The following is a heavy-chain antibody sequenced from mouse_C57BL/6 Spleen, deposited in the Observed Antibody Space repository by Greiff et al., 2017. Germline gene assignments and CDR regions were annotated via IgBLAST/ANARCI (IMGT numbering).Heavy chain of an antibody. CDR1: GFSLSTSGMG. J-gene: IGHJ4*01. CDR3: ARYYVSSFDYYAMGY. CDR2: IYWDDDK. D-gene: IGHD1-1*01. Sequence: QVQLKESGPGILQSSQTLSLTCSFSGFSLSTSGMGVSWLRQPSGQGLVWLAHIYWDDDKRYNPSLKSRLTISEDTSSNHVFLKITSVDTADTAAYYCARYYVSSFDYYAMGYWGQGTSVTVSS. V-gene: IGHV8-12*01.